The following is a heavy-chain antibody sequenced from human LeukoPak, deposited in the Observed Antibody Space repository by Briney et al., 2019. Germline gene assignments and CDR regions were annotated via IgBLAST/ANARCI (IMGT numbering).Heavy chain of an antibody. CDR1: GGSFSGYH. Sequence: PSETLSLTCAVHGGSFSGYHWNWIRQSPGKGLEWIGEINDRGHTNYNPSLESRITISVDTSKKQFSLNLSSVTAADTAVYYCARDPTTVVTTHYFFDFWGQGTLVTVSS. J-gene: IGHJ4*02. CDR2: INDRGHT. CDR3: ARDPTTVVTTHYFFDF. V-gene: IGHV4-34*01. D-gene: IGHD4-23*01.